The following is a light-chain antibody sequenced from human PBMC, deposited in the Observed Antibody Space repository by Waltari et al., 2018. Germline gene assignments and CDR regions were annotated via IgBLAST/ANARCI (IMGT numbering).Light chain of an antibody. J-gene: IGLJ2*01. CDR2: NDE. V-gene: IGLV1-44*01. Sequence: QSVLPQPPSASGAPGQRVTIPCSGSSSNTETNSVNWYQKFPGAAPKLRIYNDEKRPSGVSDRFSGSKSGTSASLAISGLQTEDEADYYCATWDDSLNGFVVFGGGTKLTVL. CDR1: SSNTETNS. CDR3: ATWDDSLNGFVV.